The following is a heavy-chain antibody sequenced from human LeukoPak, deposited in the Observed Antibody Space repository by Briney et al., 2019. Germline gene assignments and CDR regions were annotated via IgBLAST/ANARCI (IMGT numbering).Heavy chain of an antibody. CDR1: GFTFSSYW. Sequence: QPGGSLRLSCAASGFTFSSYWMSWVRQAPGKGLEWVANIKQDGSEKYYVDSVKGRFTISRDNAKNSLYLQMNSLRAEDTAVYYCASSDYYGSGSYFWNDAFDIWGQGTMVTVSS. CDR3: ASSDYYGSGSYFWNDAFDI. D-gene: IGHD3-10*01. CDR2: IKQDGSEK. J-gene: IGHJ3*02. V-gene: IGHV3-7*01.